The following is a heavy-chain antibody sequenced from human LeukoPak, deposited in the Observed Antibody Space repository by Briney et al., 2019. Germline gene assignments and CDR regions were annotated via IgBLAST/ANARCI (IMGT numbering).Heavy chain of an antibody. CDR1: GGSISSGGYY. Sequence: PSQTLSLTCTVSGGSISSGGYYWSWIRQPPGKGLEWIGYIYYSGSTNYIGSTNYKPSLKSRVTISVDTSKNQFSLKLSSVTAADTAVYYCATGYSGYDSQFYDYWGQGTLVTVSS. V-gene: IGHV4-61*08. D-gene: IGHD5-12*01. CDR3: ATGYSGYDSQFYDY. CDR2: IYYSGSTNYIGST. J-gene: IGHJ4*02.